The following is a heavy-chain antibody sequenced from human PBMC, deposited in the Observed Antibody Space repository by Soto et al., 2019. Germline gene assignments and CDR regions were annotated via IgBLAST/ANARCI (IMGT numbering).Heavy chain of an antibody. D-gene: IGHD6-19*01. Sequence: QVQLVQSGAEVKKPGASVKISCKASGYTFTSYFMHWVRQAPGQGLEWMGIINPSGARTTYAQKFQGRVTMTRDTSTSTVYMEVSSLTSEDTAVYYCARDQVGSGWYGFDYWGHGTEVTVSS. J-gene: IGHJ4*01. V-gene: IGHV1-46*01. CDR3: ARDQVGSGWYGFDY. CDR2: INPSGART. CDR1: GYTFTSYF.